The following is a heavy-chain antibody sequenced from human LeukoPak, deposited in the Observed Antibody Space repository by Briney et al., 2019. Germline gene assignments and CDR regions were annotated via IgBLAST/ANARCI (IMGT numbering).Heavy chain of an antibody. V-gene: IGHV4-39*01. CDR2: IYYSGST. J-gene: IGHJ4*02. CDR3: ARPIAARRGEDY. D-gene: IGHD6-6*01. CDR1: GGSISSSSYY. Sequence: SETLSLTCTVSGGSISSSSYYWGWIRQPPGKGLEWIGSIYYSGSTYYNPSLKSRVTISVDTSKNQFSLKLSSVTAADTAVYYCARPIAARRGEDYWGQGTLVTVSS.